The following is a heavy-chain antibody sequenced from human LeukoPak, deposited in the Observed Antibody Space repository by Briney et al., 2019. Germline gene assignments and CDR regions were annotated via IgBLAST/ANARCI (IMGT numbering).Heavy chain of an antibody. CDR1: GYTFTGYY. Sequence: ASVKVSCKASGYTFTGYYMHWVRQAPGQGLEWMGWINPNSGGTNSAQKFQGSVTMTRDTSISTAYMELSRLRSDDTAVYYCARVAQLWLLPFDYWGQGTLVTVSS. D-gene: IGHD5-18*01. CDR2: INPNSGGT. CDR3: ARVAQLWLLPFDY. J-gene: IGHJ4*02. V-gene: IGHV1-2*02.